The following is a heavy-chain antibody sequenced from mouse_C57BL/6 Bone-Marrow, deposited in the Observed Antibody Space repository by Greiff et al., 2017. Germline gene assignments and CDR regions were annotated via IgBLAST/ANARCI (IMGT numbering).Heavy chain of an antibody. Sequence: EVMLVESGGDLVKPGGSLKLSCAASGFTFSSYGMSWVRQTPDKRLEWVATISSGGSYTYYPDSVKGRFTISRDNAKNTLYLQMSSLKSEDTAMYYCARSYYGNYDYFDYWGQGTTLTVSS. CDR1: GFTFSSYG. J-gene: IGHJ2*01. CDR2: ISSGGSYT. D-gene: IGHD2-1*01. CDR3: ARSYYGNYDYFDY. V-gene: IGHV5-6*01.